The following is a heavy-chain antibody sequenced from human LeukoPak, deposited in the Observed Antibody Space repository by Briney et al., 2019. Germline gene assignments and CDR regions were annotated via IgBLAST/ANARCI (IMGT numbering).Heavy chain of an antibody. D-gene: IGHD3-10*01. CDR3: ARYSRFGELSY. V-gene: IGHV3-11*01. Sequence: PGGSLRLSCAASGFTFSNYYMSWVRQAPGKGLEWVSSISSSGSNIYYADSVKGRFTISRDNAKNSLYLQMNSLRAEDTAVYYCARYSRFGELSYWGQGTLVTVSS. CDR2: ISSSGSNI. J-gene: IGHJ4*02. CDR1: GFTFSNYY.